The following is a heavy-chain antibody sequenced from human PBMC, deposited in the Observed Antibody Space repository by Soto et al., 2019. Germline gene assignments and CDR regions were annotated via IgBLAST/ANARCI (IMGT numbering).Heavy chain of an antibody. Sequence: LRLSCAASGFTFSSYAMSWVRQAPGKGLEWVSTISVTGATTDYADSVKGRFTISRDNSKNTLYLQMNSLRAEDTAVYYCVKDVASGWTRNWFDPWGQGTLVTVSS. CDR1: GFTFSSYA. J-gene: IGHJ5*02. CDR2: ISVTGATT. D-gene: IGHD6-19*01. CDR3: VKDVASGWTRNWFDP. V-gene: IGHV3-23*01.